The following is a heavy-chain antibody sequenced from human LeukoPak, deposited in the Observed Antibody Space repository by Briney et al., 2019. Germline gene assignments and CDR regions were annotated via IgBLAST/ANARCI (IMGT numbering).Heavy chain of an antibody. D-gene: IGHD1-26*01. Sequence: SETLSLTCTVSGGSISSYYWSWIRQPPGMGLEWIGYIYYSGSTNYNPSLKSRVTISVDTSKNQFSLKLSSVTAADTAVYYCARDHLPPTRRYNWFDPWGQGTLVTVSS. CDR1: GGSISSYY. J-gene: IGHJ5*02. CDR2: IYYSGST. CDR3: ARDHLPPTRRYNWFDP. V-gene: IGHV4-59*01.